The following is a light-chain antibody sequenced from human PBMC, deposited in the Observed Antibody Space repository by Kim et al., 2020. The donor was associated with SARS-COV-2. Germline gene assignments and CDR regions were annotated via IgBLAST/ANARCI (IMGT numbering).Light chain of an antibody. Sequence: VSPGERATLSCRASQSVRSDLAWYQHKPGQAPRLLVYGASTRATGIPVRFSGSGSGTEFTLTISSLQSEDFAVYYCHQFKKWPLTFGGGTKVDIK. CDR3: HQFKKWPLT. J-gene: IGKJ4*01. V-gene: IGKV3-15*01. CDR2: GAS. CDR1: QSVRSD.